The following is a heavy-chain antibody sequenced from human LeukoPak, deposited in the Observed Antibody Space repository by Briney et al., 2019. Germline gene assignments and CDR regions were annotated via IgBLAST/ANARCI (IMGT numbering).Heavy chain of an antibody. CDR2: INPNSGGT. J-gene: IGHJ4*02. D-gene: IGHD3-22*01. CDR3: ARGPQRTSNYYDSSGHFDY. Sequence: ASVKVSCKASGYTFTGYYMHWVRQAPGQGLEWMGWINPNSGGTNYAQKFQGRVTMTRDTSISTAYMELSRLRSDDTAVYYCARGPQRTSNYYDSSGHFDYWGQGTLVTVSS. CDR1: GYTFTGYY. V-gene: IGHV1-2*02.